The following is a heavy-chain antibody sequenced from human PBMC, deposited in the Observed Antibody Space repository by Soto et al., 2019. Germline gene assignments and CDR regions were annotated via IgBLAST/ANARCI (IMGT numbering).Heavy chain of an antibody. V-gene: IGHV3-33*01. Sequence: QVQLVESGGGVVQPGRSLRLSCAASGFTFSSYGMHWVRQAPGKGLEWVAVIWYDGSNKYYADSVKGRFTISRDNSKNAMYLQMNSLRVGETAVYYCARAYLVVPQRVIYYWGQGTLVTVAS. D-gene: IGHD2-2*01. CDR2: IWYDGSNK. J-gene: IGHJ4*02. CDR3: ARAYLVVPQRVIYY. CDR1: GFTFSSYG.